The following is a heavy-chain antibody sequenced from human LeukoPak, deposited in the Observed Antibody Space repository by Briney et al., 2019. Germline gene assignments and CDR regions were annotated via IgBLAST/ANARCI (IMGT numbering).Heavy chain of an antibody. J-gene: IGHJ5*02. Sequence: GGSVRLSCTASGFSFRNTWMSWVRQAPGKGLEWVANIKKDETEIYYADSVKGRFTISRDNAKRSLYLQMNVLRAADTAVYYCATLNWDDGEVSGFDHWGRGIMVTVSS. CDR1: GFSFRNTW. V-gene: IGHV3-7*01. D-gene: IGHD1-26*01. CDR2: IKKDETEI. CDR3: ATLNWDDGEVSGFDH.